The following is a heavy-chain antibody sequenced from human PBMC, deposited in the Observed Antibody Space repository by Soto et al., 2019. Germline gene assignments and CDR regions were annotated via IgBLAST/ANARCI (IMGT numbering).Heavy chain of an antibody. Sequence: EVQLVESGGDLVQPGGSLRLSCAASGFTFSGHWMHWVRQVPGKGLEWVSRINTDGGSSAYADSVKGRFTISRDNAKNTRYLQMKGLRAEDTAVYYCAREAGDCSRTSCYRRAFDTWGQGTTVTVSS. CDR3: AREAGDCSRTSCYRRAFDT. CDR1: GFTFSGHW. D-gene: IGHD2-2*01. J-gene: IGHJ3*02. CDR2: INTDGGSS. V-gene: IGHV3-74*03.